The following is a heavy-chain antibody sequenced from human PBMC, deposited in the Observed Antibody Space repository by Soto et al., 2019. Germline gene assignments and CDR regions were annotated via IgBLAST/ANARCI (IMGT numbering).Heavy chain of an antibody. Sequence: GESLKISCKGSGYSFTSYWIGWVRQMPGKGLEWMGIIYPGDSDTRYSPSFQGQVTISADKSISTAYLQWSSLKASDTAMYYCASCGGSSQNYYYGMDVWGQGTTVTVSS. D-gene: IGHD2-15*01. CDR1: GYSFTSYW. CDR3: ASCGGSSQNYYYGMDV. J-gene: IGHJ6*01. CDR2: IYPGDSDT. V-gene: IGHV5-51*01.